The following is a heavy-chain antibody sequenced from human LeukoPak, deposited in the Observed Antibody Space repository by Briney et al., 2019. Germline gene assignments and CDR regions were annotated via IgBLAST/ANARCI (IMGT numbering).Heavy chain of an antibody. D-gene: IGHD4-17*01. Sequence: GGSLRLSCAASGFTFSSYSMNWVRQAPGKGLEWVSVIYSGGSTYYADSVKGRFTISRDNSKNTLYLQMNSLRAEDTAVYYCARDNDYGDYWAFDIWGQGTMVTVSS. CDR3: ARDNDYGDYWAFDI. CDR1: GFTFSSYS. J-gene: IGHJ3*02. CDR2: IYSGGST. V-gene: IGHV3-66*01.